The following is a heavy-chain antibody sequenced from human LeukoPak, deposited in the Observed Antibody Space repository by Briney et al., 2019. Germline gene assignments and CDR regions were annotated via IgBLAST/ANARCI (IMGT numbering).Heavy chain of an antibody. D-gene: IGHD6-19*01. CDR1: GFTFSDYW. J-gene: IGHJ4*02. V-gene: IGHV3-74*01. Sequence: GGSLRLSCAASGFTFSDYWMHWVRQAPGKGLVWLSRIKTDGRSTNYADSVKGRFTISRDNAKNTLYLQMNSLRAEDTAVYYCARGRIGGWTDYWGQGTLVTVSS. CDR3: ARGRIGGWTDY. CDR2: IKTDGRST.